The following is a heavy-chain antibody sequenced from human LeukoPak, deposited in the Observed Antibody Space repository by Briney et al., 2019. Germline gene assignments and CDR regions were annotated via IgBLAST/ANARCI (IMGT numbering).Heavy chain of an antibody. Sequence: PGRSLRLSCAASGFTFSSNGMHWVRQAPGKGLEWVAVISYDGSNKYYADSVKGRFTISRDNSKNTLYLQMNSLRAEDTAVYYCANLEGGLDYWGQGTLVTVSS. CDR1: GFTFSSNG. V-gene: IGHV3-30*18. D-gene: IGHD3-16*01. CDR2: ISYDGSNK. J-gene: IGHJ4*02. CDR3: ANLEGGLDY.